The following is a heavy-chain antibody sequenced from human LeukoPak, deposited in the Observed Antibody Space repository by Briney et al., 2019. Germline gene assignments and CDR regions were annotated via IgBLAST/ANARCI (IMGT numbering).Heavy chain of an antibody. CDR1: GFTFSSYA. CDR3: ARDPDFWSGYHYYYYGMDV. Sequence: GGSLRLSCAASGFTFSSYAMSWVRQAPGKGLEWVSAISGSGGSTYYADSVKGRFTISRDNAKNSLYLQMNSLRDEDTAVYYCARDPDFWSGYHYYYYGMDVWGQGTTVTVSS. D-gene: IGHD3-3*01. CDR2: ISGSGGST. J-gene: IGHJ6*02. V-gene: IGHV3-23*01.